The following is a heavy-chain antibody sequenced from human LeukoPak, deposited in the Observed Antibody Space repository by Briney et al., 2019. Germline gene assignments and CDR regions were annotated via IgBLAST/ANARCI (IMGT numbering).Heavy chain of an antibody. CDR1: GFTFSSYA. CDR2: ISGSGGST. V-gene: IGHV3-23*01. J-gene: IGHJ4*02. Sequence: LPGGSLRLSCAAPGFTFSSYAMSWVRQAPGKGLEWGSAISGSGGSTYYADSVKGRFTISRDNSKNTLYLQMNSLRAEDTAVYYCAARGYCSSTSCLLEYWGQGTLVTVSS. CDR3: AARGYCSSTSCLLEY. D-gene: IGHD2-2*01.